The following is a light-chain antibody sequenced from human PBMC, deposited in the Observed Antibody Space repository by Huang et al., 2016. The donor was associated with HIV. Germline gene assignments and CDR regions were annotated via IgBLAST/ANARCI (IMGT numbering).Light chain of an antibody. CDR2: LGS. V-gene: IGKV2-28*01. CDR1: QSFLHSNGYNY. J-gene: IGKJ2*01. Sequence: DIVMTQSQLSLPVTPGEPTSISCRSRQSFLHSNGYNYLGWYLQKPGQSPQLLIYLGSNRAAGVPDRFSGSGSGTDFTLKISRVEAEDVGVYYCMQALHTYTFGQGTKLEIK. CDR3: MQALHTYT.